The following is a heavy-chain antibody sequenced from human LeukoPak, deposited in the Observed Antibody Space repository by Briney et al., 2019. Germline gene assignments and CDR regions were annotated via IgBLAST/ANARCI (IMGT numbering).Heavy chain of an antibody. CDR3: ARESKSYDGDGYYLDY. CDR2: MYTNGNA. Sequence: SETLSLTCTVSGASINNYYWGWIRQSAGRGLEWIGRMYTNGNANYNPPLGGRVTISVDTSKSQFSLRLSSLTAADTAVFYCARESKSYDGDGYYLDYWGQGILVTVAS. CDR1: GASINNYY. V-gene: IGHV4-4*07. J-gene: IGHJ4*02. D-gene: IGHD3-22*01.